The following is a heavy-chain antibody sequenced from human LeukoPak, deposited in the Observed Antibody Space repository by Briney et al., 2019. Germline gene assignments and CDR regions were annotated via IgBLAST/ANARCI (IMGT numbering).Heavy chain of an antibody. D-gene: IGHD1-1*01. V-gene: IGHV3-30*03. CDR2: ISYDGSNK. Sequence: GGSLRLSCAASGFTFSSYGIHWVRRAPGKGLEWVAVISYDGSNKYYADSVKGRFTISRDNSKNTLYLQMNSLRAEDTAVYYCARDPNEGLDYWGQGTLVTVSS. CDR1: GFTFSSYG. J-gene: IGHJ4*02. CDR3: ARDPNEGLDY.